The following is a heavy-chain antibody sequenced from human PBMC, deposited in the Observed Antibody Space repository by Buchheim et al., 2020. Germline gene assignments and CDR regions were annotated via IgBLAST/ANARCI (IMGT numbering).Heavy chain of an antibody. CDR2: IYYSGST. V-gene: IGHV4-39*01. CDR3: ARQDIVVVPAAIITNWFDP. Sequence: QLQLQESGPGLVKPSETLSLTCTVSGGPISSSSYYWGWIRQPPGKGLEWIGSIYYSGSTYYNPSLKSRVTISVDTSKNQFSLKLSSVTAADTAVYYCARQDIVVVPAAIITNWFDPWGQGTL. J-gene: IGHJ5*02. CDR1: GGPISSSSYY. D-gene: IGHD2-2*01.